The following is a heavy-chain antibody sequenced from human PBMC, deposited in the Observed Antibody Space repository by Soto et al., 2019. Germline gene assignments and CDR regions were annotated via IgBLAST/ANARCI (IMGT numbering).Heavy chain of an antibody. D-gene: IGHD3-10*01. V-gene: IGHV3-23*01. CDR1: GFTFNYYA. CDR3: AKSVSLQQQPYYGLDV. CDR2: ISVTGGSI. J-gene: IGHJ6*02. Sequence: PGGSLRLSCAASGFTFNYYAMTWVRQAPGKGLEWVSSISVTGGSIFYADSVMGRFTISRDNSKNTLYLQMSSLRADDTAVYYCAKSVSLQQQPYYGLDVWGQGTTVTVSS.